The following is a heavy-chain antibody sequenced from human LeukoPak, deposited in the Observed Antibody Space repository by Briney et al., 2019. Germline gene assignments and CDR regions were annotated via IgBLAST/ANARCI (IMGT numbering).Heavy chain of an antibody. V-gene: IGHV4-31*03. CDR2: IYYSGST. J-gene: IGHJ4*02. Sequence: PSETLSLTCTVSGGSISSGGYYWSWIRQHPGKGLEWIGYIYYSGSTYYNPSLKSRVTISVDTSKNQFSLKLSSVTAADTAVYYCAREGTAMADFDYWGQGTLVTVSS. D-gene: IGHD5-18*01. CDR3: AREGTAMADFDY. CDR1: GGSISSGGYY.